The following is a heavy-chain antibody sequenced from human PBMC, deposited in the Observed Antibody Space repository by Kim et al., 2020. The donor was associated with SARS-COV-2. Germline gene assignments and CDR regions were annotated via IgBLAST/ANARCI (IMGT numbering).Heavy chain of an antibody. CDR2: T. D-gene: IGHD1-1*01. V-gene: IGHV4-34*01. CDR3: ARGRQLGVDY. J-gene: IGHJ4*02. Sequence: TNSPPALQSRVTISVDTPKNQFSLKLSSVTAADTAVYYCARGRQLGVDYWGQGTLVTVSS.